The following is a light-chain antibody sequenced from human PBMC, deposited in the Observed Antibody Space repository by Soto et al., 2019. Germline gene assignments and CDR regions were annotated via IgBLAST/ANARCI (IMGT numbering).Light chain of an antibody. CDR2: GSS. J-gene: IGKJ1*01. Sequence: DIQMTQSPSSVSASVGDXVTITCRASQGVSDWVAWYQQKPGEAPKLMIYGSSSLLSGVPSRFSGTRSGTDFTLTISSLQPEDFATYYCQQANSYPWTFGQGTKVDIK. CDR3: QQANSYPWT. V-gene: IGKV1-12*01. CDR1: QGVSDW.